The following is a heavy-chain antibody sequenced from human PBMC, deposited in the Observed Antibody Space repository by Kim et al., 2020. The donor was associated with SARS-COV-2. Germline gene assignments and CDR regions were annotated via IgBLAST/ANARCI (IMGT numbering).Heavy chain of an antibody. CDR3: ARYCSSTSCRWFDP. D-gene: IGHD2-2*01. CDR1: GGSISSGGYY. Sequence: SETLSLTCTVSGGSISSGGYYWSWIRQYPGKGMEWIGYIYYGGSTYYNPSLRSRVSISVDTSKNQFSLKLNSVTAADTAVYYCARYCSSTSCRWFDPWGQGTLVTVSS. CDR2: IYYGGST. J-gene: IGHJ5*02. V-gene: IGHV4-31*03.